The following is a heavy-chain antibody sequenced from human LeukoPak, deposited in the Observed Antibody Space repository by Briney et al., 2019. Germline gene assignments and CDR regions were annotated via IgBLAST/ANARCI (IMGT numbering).Heavy chain of an antibody. V-gene: IGHV1-8*01. CDR1: GYTFTSYD. D-gene: IGHD6-6*01. J-gene: IGHJ6*03. Sequence: GASVKVSCKASGYTFTSYDINWVRQATGQGLEWMGWMNPNSGNTGCAQKFQGRVTMTTDTSTSTAYMELRSLRSDDTAVYYCAREREQLAAGGDYYYYYMDVWGKGTTVTVSS. CDR2: MNPNSGNT. CDR3: AREREQLAAGGDYYYYYMDV.